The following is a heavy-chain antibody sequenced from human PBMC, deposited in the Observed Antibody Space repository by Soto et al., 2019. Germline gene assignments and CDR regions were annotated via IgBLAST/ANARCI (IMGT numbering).Heavy chain of an antibody. V-gene: IGHV3-20*01. CDR2: TNWNGGST. D-gene: IGHD2-21*01. J-gene: IGHJ6*02. CDR1: GFIFDDYG. Sequence: PGGSLRLSCAASGFIFDDYGVSWVRQAPGKGLERVPGTNWNGGSTGYEDSVKGRVTISRDNGKNSLYLQMNSLRAEDTALYHCAKVIRPENTLYAMDVWGRGTTVTVSS. CDR3: AKVIRPENTLYAMDV.